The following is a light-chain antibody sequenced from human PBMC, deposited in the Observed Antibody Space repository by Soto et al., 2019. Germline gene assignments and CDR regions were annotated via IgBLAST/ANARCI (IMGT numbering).Light chain of an antibody. CDR2: RAS. V-gene: IGKV3-20*01. Sequence: EIVLTQSPGTLSLSPGGRATLSCRASQSVSSSYLAWYQQKPGQAPRLLIFRASSRATGIPDRFSGSGSGTDFTLDISRLEPQDSAVYYCQQYGSSPITFGQGTRLEIK. CDR3: QQYGSSPIT. J-gene: IGKJ5*01. CDR1: QSVSSSY.